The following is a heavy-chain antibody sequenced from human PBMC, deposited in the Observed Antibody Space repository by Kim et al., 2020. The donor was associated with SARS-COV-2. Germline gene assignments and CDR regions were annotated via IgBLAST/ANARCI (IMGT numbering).Heavy chain of an antibody. V-gene: IGHV3-23*01. J-gene: IGHJ4*02. Sequence: DSVKGRFTISRDNSKNTLYLQMNSLRAEDTAVYYCAKDVLLWFGELSPDYWGQGTLVTVSS. CDR3: AKDVLLWFGELSPDY. D-gene: IGHD3-10*01.